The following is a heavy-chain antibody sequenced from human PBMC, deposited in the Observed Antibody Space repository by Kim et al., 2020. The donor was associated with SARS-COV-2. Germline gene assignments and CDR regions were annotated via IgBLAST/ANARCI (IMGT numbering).Heavy chain of an antibody. Sequence: SETLSLTCTVSGGSISSGGYYWSWIRQHPGKGLEWIGYIYYSGSTYYNPSLKSRVTISVDTSKNQFSLKLSSVTAADTAVYYCAREGGGYCSSTSCYIDYWGQGTLVTVSS. CDR3: AREGGGYCSSTSCYIDY. CDR1: GGSISSGGYY. V-gene: IGHV4-31*03. J-gene: IGHJ4*02. CDR2: IYYSGST. D-gene: IGHD2-2*02.